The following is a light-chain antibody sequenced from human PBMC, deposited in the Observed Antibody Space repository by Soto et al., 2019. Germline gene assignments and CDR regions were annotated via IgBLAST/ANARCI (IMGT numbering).Light chain of an antibody. CDR3: QQYNNWPGLT. CDR1: QSVSSN. V-gene: IGKV3-15*01. CDR2: GAS. Sequence: EIVMTQSPATLSVSPRERATLSCRASQSVSSNLAWYQQKPGQAPTLLIYGASTRATGIPARFSSSGSGTEYTLPISSLLSEDFAVYYCQQYNNWPGLTFGGGTKVEIK. J-gene: IGKJ4*01.